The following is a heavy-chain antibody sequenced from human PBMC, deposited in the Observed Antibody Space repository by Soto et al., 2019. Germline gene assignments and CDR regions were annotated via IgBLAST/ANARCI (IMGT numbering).Heavy chain of an antibody. CDR3: ARGGYYDSSGYVSDY. Sequence: PSETLSLTCTVAGGSISSYYLSWIRQPPGKGLEWIGYIYYSGSTNYNPSLKSRVTISVDTSKNQFSLKLSSVTAADTAVYYCARGGYYDSSGYVSDYWGQGTLVTVSS. V-gene: IGHV4-59*01. CDR1: GGSISSYY. J-gene: IGHJ4*02. CDR2: IYYSGST. D-gene: IGHD3-22*01.